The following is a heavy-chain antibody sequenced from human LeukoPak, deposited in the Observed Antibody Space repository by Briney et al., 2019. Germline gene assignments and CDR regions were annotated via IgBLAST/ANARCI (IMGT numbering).Heavy chain of an antibody. Sequence: QPGGSLRLSCAASGFTFSSYWMHWVRQAPGKGLVWVSRINSDGSSTSYADSVKGRFTISRDNAKNTLYLQMNSLRAEDTAVYYCARKDVWGAGMDVWGQGTTVTVSS. CDR1: GFTFSSYW. D-gene: IGHD3-16*01. V-gene: IGHV3-74*01. J-gene: IGHJ6*02. CDR2: INSDGSST. CDR3: ARKDVWGAGMDV.